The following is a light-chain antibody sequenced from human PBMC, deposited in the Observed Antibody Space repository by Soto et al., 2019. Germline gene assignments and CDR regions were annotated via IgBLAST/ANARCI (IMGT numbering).Light chain of an antibody. Sequence: DIQMTQSPSTLSASVGDRVSITCRARQSISIWLAWDQQKPGKAPKLLIYDGSSLESGVPSRFSSSGSGTEFTLTISSLQADDVATYYCQQYNSYSQTFGQGTKVEIK. J-gene: IGKJ1*01. CDR2: DGS. CDR3: QQYNSYSQT. V-gene: IGKV1-5*01. CDR1: QSISIW.